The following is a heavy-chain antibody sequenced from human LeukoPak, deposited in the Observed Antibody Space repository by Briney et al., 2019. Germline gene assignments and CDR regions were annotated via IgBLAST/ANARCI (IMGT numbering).Heavy chain of an antibody. Sequence: GGSLRLSCAASGFTFSSYWMYWVRQAPGKGLVWVSRINSDESSTSYADSVKGRFTISRDNAKNTLYLQMNSLRAEDTAVYYCARDGAYSTIFYWGQGTLVTVSS. J-gene: IGHJ4*01. D-gene: IGHD3-3*01. CDR2: INSDESST. V-gene: IGHV3-74*01. CDR3: ARDGAYSTIFY. CDR1: GFTFSSYW.